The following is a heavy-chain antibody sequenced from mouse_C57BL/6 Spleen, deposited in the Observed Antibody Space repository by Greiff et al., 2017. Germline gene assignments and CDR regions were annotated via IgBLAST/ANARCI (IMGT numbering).Heavy chain of an antibody. CDR3: ARMASYYGSSYGYFDV. CDR2: IDPSDSYT. J-gene: IGHJ1*03. Sequence: QVQLKQPGAELVMPGASVKLSCKASGYTFTSYWMHWVKQRPGQGLEWIGEIDPSDSYTNYNQTFKGKSTLTVDKSSSTAYMQLSSLTSEDSAVYYCARMASYYGSSYGYFDVWGTGTTVTVSS. CDR1: GYTFTSYW. D-gene: IGHD1-1*01. V-gene: IGHV1-69*01.